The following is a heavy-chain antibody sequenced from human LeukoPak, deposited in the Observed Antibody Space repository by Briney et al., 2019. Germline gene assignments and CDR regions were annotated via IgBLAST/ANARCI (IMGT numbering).Heavy chain of an antibody. J-gene: IGHJ6*03. CDR1: GYTFTAYY. CDR3: ARGVTARGFYYYMDV. V-gene: IGHV1-2*06. D-gene: IGHD2-21*02. Sequence: GASVKVSCNASGYTFTAYYMHWVRQDPGQGLEWMGRINLNSGDTNYAQKFQGRVTMTRDTSISTAYMELSRLKSDDTAVFYCARGVTARGFYYYMDVWGKGTTVTISS. CDR2: INLNSGDT.